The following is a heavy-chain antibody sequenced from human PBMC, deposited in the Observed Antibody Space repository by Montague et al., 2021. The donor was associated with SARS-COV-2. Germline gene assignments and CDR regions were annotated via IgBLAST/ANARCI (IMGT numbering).Heavy chain of an antibody. Sequence: SETLSLTCTVSSGSISSYYWSWIRQPPGKGLEWIGYIYYSGSTNYNPSLKGRVTISVDTSKNQFSLKLSSVTAADTAVYYCARGAGYSSSWYLAFEIWGQGTMATVSS. V-gene: IGHV4-59*01. D-gene: IGHD6-13*01. CDR3: ARGAGYSSSWYLAFEI. J-gene: IGHJ3*02. CDR2: IYYSGST. CDR1: SGSISSYY.